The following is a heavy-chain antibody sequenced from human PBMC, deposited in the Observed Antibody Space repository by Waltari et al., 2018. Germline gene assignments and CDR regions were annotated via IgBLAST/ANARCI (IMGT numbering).Heavy chain of an antibody. CDR3: ARGNPLHNGDRMIFAY. J-gene: IGHJ4*02. CDR2: INTNRGDT. CDR1: GYTFSDFY. D-gene: IGHD4-17*01. Sequence: QVQLVQSGAEVKTPGASVKVSCKASGYTFSDFYMHWVRQAPGQGLGWMGCINTNRGDTKYAQTFQGRVTMTRDMSITTDYMELSSLRSDDTAAYYCARGNPLHNGDRMIFAYWGQGALVAVSS. V-gene: IGHV1-2*02.